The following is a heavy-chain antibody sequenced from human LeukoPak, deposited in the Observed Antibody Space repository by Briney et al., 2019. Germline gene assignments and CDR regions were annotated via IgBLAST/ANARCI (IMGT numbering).Heavy chain of an antibody. Sequence: GGSLRLSCAASGFTFSDYYMSWIRQAPGKGLEWVSYISSSGSTIYYADSVKGRFTISRDNAKNSLYLQMDCLRAEDTAVYYCARVWNNWNHDYWGQGTLVTVSS. CDR3: ARVWNNWNHDY. CDR1: GFTFSDYY. CDR2: ISSSGSTI. D-gene: IGHD1-14*01. J-gene: IGHJ4*02. V-gene: IGHV3-11*01.